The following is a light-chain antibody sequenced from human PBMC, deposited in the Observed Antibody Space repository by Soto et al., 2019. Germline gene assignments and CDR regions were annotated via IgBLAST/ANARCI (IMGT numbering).Light chain of an antibody. CDR3: ISYTSSSTWV. V-gene: IGLV2-18*02. CDR2: EVS. CDR1: SSDVGSYDF. J-gene: IGLJ3*02. Sequence: QSALIQPPSVSGSPGQSVTLSCTGSSSDVGSYDFVSWYQQHPGTVSKLMIYEVSNRPSGVSDRFSGSRSGNTASLTISGLQAEDESDYYCISYTSSSTWVFGGGTKLTVL.